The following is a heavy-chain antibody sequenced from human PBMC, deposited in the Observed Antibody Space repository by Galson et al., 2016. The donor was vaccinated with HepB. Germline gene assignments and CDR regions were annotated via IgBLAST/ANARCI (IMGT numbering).Heavy chain of an antibody. J-gene: IGHJ4*02. CDR2: INTDGTDT. V-gene: IGHV3-74*01. CDR1: GFSFSNAW. D-gene: IGHD3-10*01. CDR3: ARSPRILWFEVDY. Sequence: SLRLSCAASGFSFSNAWMNWVRQAPGKGLEWVGRINTDGTDTHYADSVKGRFTISRDNAKSTVYLQMDSLRVDDTAVYYCARSPRILWFEVDYWGQGILVTVSS.